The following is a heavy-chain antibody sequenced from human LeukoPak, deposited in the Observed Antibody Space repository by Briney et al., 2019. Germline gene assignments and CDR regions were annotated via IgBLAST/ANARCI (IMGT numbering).Heavy chain of an antibody. V-gene: IGHV1-69*13. Sequence: SVKVSCKASRGTFSSYAISWVRQAPGQGLEWMGGIIPICGTANYAQKFQGRVTITADESTSTAYMELSSLRSEDTAVYYCARFSFTYGSGRRFFETPVDYMDVWGKGTTVTVSS. CDR2: IIPICGTA. D-gene: IGHD3-10*01. CDR3: ARFSFTYGSGRRFFETPVDYMDV. CDR1: RGTFSSYA. J-gene: IGHJ6*03.